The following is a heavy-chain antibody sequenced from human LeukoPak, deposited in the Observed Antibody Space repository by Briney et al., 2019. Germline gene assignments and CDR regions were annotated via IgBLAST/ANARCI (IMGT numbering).Heavy chain of an antibody. Sequence: GGSLRLSCAASGFTFSSYAMSWVRQAPGKGLEWVSAISGSGGSTYYADSVKGRFTISRDNSKNTLYLQMNSLRAEDTAVYYCAKNYDYVWGSYRNYYFDYWGQGTLVTVSS. V-gene: IGHV3-23*01. CDR2: ISGSGGST. CDR3: AKNYDYVWGSYRNYYFDY. CDR1: GFTFSSYA. D-gene: IGHD3-16*02. J-gene: IGHJ4*02.